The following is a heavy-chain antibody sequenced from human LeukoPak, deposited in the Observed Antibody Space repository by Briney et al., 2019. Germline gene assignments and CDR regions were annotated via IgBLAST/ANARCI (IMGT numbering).Heavy chain of an antibody. CDR2: IIPSVGLT. CDR1: GGTFSNAA. D-gene: IGHD3/OR15-3a*01. J-gene: IGHJ4*02. Sequence: GSSVKVSCKASGGTFSNAAVSWVRQAPGQGLEWLGRIIPSVGLTHYAQQFRGRGTISADETTTTAFLELTSLRSDDTAVYFCTRGLGSKRGDFWGQGTLVTVSS. CDR3: TRGLGSKRGDF. V-gene: IGHV1-69*04.